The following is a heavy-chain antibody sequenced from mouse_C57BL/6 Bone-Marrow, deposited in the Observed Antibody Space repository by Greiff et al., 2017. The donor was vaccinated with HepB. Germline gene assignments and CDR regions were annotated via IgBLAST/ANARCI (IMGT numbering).Heavy chain of an antibody. Sequence: GSGSTNYNEKFKGKATFTADTSSNTAYMQLSSLTTEDSAIYYCARVYYWGQGTTLTVSS. CDR3: ARVYY. V-gene: IGHV1-9*01. J-gene: IGHJ2*01. CDR2: GSGST.